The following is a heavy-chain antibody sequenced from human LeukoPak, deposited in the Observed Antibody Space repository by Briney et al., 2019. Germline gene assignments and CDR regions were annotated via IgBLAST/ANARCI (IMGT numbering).Heavy chain of an antibody. D-gene: IGHD3-9*01. Sequence: ASVKVSCKASGYTFTSYGISWVRQAPGQGLEWMGWISAYNGNTNYAQKLQGRVTMTTDTSTSTAYMELRSLRSDDTAVYYCASSNYDILTGSLGHFDYWGQGTLVTVSS. CDR3: ASSNYDILTGSLGHFDY. J-gene: IGHJ4*02. CDR2: ISAYNGNT. V-gene: IGHV1-18*01. CDR1: GYTFTSYG.